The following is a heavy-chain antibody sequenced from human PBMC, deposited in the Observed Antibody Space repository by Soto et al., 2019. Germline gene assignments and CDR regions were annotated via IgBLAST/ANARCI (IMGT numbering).Heavy chain of an antibody. J-gene: IGHJ6*02. CDR3: ARDARGTRGFDEMNI. CDR2: INPNSGDT. CDR1: GYIFTGYH. V-gene: IGHV1-2*02. D-gene: IGHD3-9*01. Sequence: VASVKVSCKASGYIFTGYHIHWVRQAPGRGLEWMGWINPNSGDTEYAQNFQGRVTMTRDTSFNLVYMEMSGLMSDDTAVYCCARDARGTRGFDEMNIWGQGTTVTVSS.